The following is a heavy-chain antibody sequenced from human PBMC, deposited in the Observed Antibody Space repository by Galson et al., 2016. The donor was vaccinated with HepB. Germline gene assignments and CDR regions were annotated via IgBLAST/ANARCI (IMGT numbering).Heavy chain of an antibody. CDR1: GGPSSSFY. CDR3: ARHVGGTGGRFDP. V-gene: IGHV4-4*07. D-gene: IGHD7-27*01. CDR2: IHTAGST. Sequence: LSLTCTVSGGPSSSFYWSWIRQPAGKGLERIGRIHTAGSTNYNPSLKSRVTMSVDTSKNQFSLRLTSVTAADTAVYYCARHVGGTGGRFDPWGPGMLVTVSS. J-gene: IGHJ5*02.